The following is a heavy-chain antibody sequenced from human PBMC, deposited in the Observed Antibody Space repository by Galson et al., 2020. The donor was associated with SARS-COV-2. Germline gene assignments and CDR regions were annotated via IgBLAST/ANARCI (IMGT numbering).Heavy chain of an antibody. CDR2: ISGNGNTI. CDR3: ASSDGDLDY. J-gene: IGHJ4*02. CDR1: EFTFSSFD. Sequence: GESLKISCAASEFTFSSFDMNWVRQAPGKGLEWVSYISGNGNTIYYGDSVKGRFTISRDSATNSLYLQMNSLRAEDTATYYCASSDGDLDYWGQGTLVSVSS. V-gene: IGHV3-48*03.